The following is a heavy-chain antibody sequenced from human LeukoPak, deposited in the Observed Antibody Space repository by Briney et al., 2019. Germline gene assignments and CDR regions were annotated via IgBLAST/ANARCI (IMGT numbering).Heavy chain of an antibody. CDR1: GFTFSSYG. D-gene: IGHD6-6*01. CDR2: IRYDGSNK. CDR3: AKDPRMSSSATAIDY. J-gene: IGHJ4*02. Sequence: GGSLRLSCAASGFTFSSYGMHWVRQAPGKGLEWVAFIRYDGSNKYYADSVKGRFTISRDNSKNTLYLQMNSLRAEDTAVYYCAKDPRMSSSATAIDYWGQGTLVTVSS. V-gene: IGHV3-30*02.